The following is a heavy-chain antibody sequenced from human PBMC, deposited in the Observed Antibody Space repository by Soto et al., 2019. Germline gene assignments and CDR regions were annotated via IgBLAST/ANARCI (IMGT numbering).Heavy chain of an antibody. CDR3: ASHETPYSRGSYVS. Sequence: QVQLVESGGGVVQPGRSLRLSCAASGFTFSSYGMHWVRQAPGKGLEWVAVIWYDGSNKYYADSVKGRFTISRDNSKNTLYLQMNNLRAADTAVYYCASHETPYSRGSYVSWGQGTLVTV. CDR1: GFTFSSYG. CDR2: IWYDGSNK. V-gene: IGHV3-33*01. J-gene: IGHJ5*02. D-gene: IGHD6-19*01.